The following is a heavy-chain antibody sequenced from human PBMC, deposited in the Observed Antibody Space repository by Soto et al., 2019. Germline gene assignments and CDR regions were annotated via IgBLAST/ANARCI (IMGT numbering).Heavy chain of an antibody. J-gene: IGHJ5*02. Sequence: GASVKVSCTASGYTFTSYYMHWVRQAPGQGLEWMGIINPSGGSTSYAQKFQGRVTMTRDTSTSTVYMELSSLRSEDTAVYYCARDSGSSGSYYGFYWFDPWGQGTLVTVSS. CDR2: INPSGGST. CDR3: ARDSGSSGSYYGFYWFDP. CDR1: GYTFTSYY. V-gene: IGHV1-46*01. D-gene: IGHD1-26*01.